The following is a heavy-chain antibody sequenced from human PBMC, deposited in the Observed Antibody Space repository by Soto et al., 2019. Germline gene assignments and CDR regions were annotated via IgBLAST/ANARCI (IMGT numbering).Heavy chain of an antibody. Sequence: QVQLVQSGAEVKKPGSSVKVSCEASGGTFSSYSFSWVRQAPGQGLEWMGRVIPILGMANYAQKFQGRVTITADKYTSTVYMEMSSLRSEDTAVYYCARGGAVVVPSAVDRHNLFDPCGQGTLVTVSS. D-gene: IGHD2-2*01. CDR1: GGTFSSYS. J-gene: IGHJ5*02. V-gene: IGHV1-69*02. CDR2: VIPILGMA. CDR3: ARGGAVVVPSAVDRHNLFDP.